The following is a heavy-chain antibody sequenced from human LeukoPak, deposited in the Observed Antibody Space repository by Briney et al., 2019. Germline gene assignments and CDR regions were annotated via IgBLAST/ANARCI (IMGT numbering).Heavy chain of an antibody. D-gene: IGHD1-26*01. J-gene: IGHJ4*02. Sequence: GGSLRLSCAASGFTFSSYAMTWVRQAPGKGLEGVSSITGSAGSTYYADSVKGRFTISRDNSKNTLYPQMNSLRAEDTAVYYCAKRYSGSSGLYNFDYWGQGTLVTVSS. V-gene: IGHV3-23*01. CDR3: AKRYSGSSGLYNFDY. CDR1: GFTFSSYA. CDR2: ITGSAGST.